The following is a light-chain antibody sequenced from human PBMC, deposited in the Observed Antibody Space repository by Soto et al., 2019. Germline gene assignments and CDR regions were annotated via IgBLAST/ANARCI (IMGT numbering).Light chain of an antibody. CDR2: LNSDGSH. CDR1: SGHSSYA. Sequence: QLVQTQSPSASASLGASVKLTCTLSSGHSSYAIAWHQQQPEKGPRYLMKLNSDGSHSKGDGIPDRFSGSSSGAERYLTISSLQSEDEADYYCQTWGTGIVVFGGGTKVTVL. CDR3: QTWGTGIVV. J-gene: IGLJ2*01. V-gene: IGLV4-69*01.